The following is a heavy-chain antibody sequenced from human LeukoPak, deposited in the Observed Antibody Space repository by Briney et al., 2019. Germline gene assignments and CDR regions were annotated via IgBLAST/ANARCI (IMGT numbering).Heavy chain of an antibody. CDR3: ARSMGSMDV. CDR2: ISSSSSTT. CDR1: GFTFSSYS. Sequence: GGSLRLSCAASGFTFSSYSMNWVRQAPGKGLEWVSYISSSSSTTYYADSVKGRFTISRDNAKNSLYLQMNSLRVEDTAVYYCARSMGSMDVWGQGNTVTVSS. J-gene: IGHJ6*02. V-gene: IGHV3-48*01. D-gene: IGHD2/OR15-2a*01.